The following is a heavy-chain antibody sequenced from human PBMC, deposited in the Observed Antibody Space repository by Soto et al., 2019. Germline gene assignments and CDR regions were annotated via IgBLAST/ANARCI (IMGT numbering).Heavy chain of an antibody. V-gene: IGHV4-59*01. CDR1: GVSIRSSC. J-gene: IGHJ4*02. Sequence: SETLSLTCSVSGVSIRSSCWSWIRQFPGKGLEWIGYIFSSGSTNYNPSLNSRVTISTDTSKNQFSLKLSSVTAADTAVYYCARTHYYDRHGYYGFDHWGQGTQVTVS. CDR3: ARTHYYDRHGYYGFDH. CDR2: IFSSGST. D-gene: IGHD3-22*01.